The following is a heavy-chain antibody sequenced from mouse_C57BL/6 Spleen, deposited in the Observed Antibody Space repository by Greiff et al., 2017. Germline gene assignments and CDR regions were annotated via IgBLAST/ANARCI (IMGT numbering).Heavy chain of an antibody. J-gene: IGHJ3*01. CDR1: GYTFTSYW. V-gene: IGHV1-53*01. CDR3: AREGHYYGSSPFFAY. Sequence: QVQLQQSGTELVKPGASVKLSCKASGYTFTSYWMHWVKQRPGQGLEWIGNINPSNGGTNYNEKFKSKATLTVDKSSSTAYMQLSSLTSEDSAVYYCAREGHYYGSSPFFAYWGQGTLVTVSA. CDR2: INPSNGGT. D-gene: IGHD1-1*01.